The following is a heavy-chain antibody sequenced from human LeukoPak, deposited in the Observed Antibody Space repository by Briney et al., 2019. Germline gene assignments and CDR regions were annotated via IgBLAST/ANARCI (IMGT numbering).Heavy chain of an antibody. CDR2: IIPIFGTA. CDR3: ARARRDYGRSFDY. J-gene: IGHJ4*02. V-gene: IGHV1-69*06. CDR1: GGTFSSYA. Sequence: SVKVSCKASGGTFSSYAISWVRQAPGQGLEWMGGIIPIFGTANYAQKFQGRVTITADKSTSTAYMELSSLRSEDTAVYYCARARRDYGRSFDYWGQGTLVTVSS. D-gene: IGHD4-17*01.